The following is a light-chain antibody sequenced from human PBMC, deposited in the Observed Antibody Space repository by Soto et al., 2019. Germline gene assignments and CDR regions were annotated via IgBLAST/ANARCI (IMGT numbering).Light chain of an antibody. Sequence: IGWTPSPAPLSLSPGERATLSCRASQSVGGYLAWYQQRPGQAPRVLIYDASNRATGIPVRFSGSGSGTDFTLTISSLEPEDFAVYYCQQRSNWPPWTFGQGTKVDI. V-gene: IGKV3-11*01. J-gene: IGKJ1*01. CDR3: QQRSNWPPWT. CDR2: DAS. CDR1: QSVGGY.